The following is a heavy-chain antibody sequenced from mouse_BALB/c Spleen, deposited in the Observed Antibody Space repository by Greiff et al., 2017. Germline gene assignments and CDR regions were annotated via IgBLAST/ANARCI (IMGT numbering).Heavy chain of an antibody. J-gene: IGHJ2*01. CDR3: ATLLRLPY. CDR2: INPSNGRT. V-gene: IGHV1S81*02. CDR1: GYTFTSYW. D-gene: IGHD1-2*01. Sequence: VQLQQPGAELVKPGASVKLSCKASGYTFTSYWMHWVKQRPGQGLEWIGEINPSNGRTNYNEKFKSKATLTVDKSSSTAYMQLSSLTSEDSAVYYCATLLRLPYWGQGTTLTVSS.